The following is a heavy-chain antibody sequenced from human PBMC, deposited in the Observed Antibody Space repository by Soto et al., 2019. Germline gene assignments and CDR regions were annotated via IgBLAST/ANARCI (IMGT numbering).Heavy chain of an antibody. CDR1: GASVSGGSIINYY. V-gene: IGHV4-39*01. CDR2: IFYSGGT. D-gene: IGHD3-22*01. Sequence: SETLSLTCTVSGASVSGGSIINYYWSWIRQSPGKGLEWIGTIFYSGGTFYTPSLKSRVTMSVDTSNNQFSLKLSSVTAADTAVYYCARQASGYYYGWFDPWGQGTLVTVSS. J-gene: IGHJ5*02. CDR3: ARQASGYYYGWFDP.